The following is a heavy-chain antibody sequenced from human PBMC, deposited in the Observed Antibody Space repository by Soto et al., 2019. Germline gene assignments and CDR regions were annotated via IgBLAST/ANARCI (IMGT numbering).Heavy chain of an antibody. D-gene: IGHD2-15*01. CDR3: ARGEADCSGGSCYGVKTRVVYYYYGMDV. CDR1: GGTFSSYA. CDR2: IIPIFGTA. J-gene: IGHJ6*02. V-gene: IGHV1-69*13. Sequence: SVKVSCKASGGTFSSYAISWVRQAPGQGLEWMGGIIPIFGTANYAQKFQGRVTITADESTSTAYMELSSLRSEDTAVYYCARGEADCSGGSCYGVKTRVVYYYYGMDVWGQGTTVTVYS.